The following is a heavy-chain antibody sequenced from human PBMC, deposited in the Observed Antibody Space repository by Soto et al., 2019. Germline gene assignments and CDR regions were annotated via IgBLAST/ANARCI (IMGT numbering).Heavy chain of an antibody. CDR1: GFSLSTSGMC. J-gene: IGHJ6*02. V-gene: IGHV2-70*01. CDR2: IDWDDDK. D-gene: IGHD3-3*01. Sequence: SGPTLVNPTQTLTLTCTFSGFSLSTSGMCVSWIRQPPGKALEWLALIDWDDDKYYSTSLKTRLTISKDTSKNQVVLTMTNMDPVDTATYYCARALSGYYSGYYYYYGMDVWGQGTTVTVSS. CDR3: ARALSGYYSGYYYYYGMDV.